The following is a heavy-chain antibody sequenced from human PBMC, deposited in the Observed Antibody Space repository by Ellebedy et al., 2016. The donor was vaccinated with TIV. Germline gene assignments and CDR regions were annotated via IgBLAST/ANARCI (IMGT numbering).Heavy chain of an antibody. Sequence: GESLKISCAASGFTFSAYSMNWVRQAPGKGLEWVSYISGSTASIYYADSVKGRFTISRDKANNSLYLQMTSLRADDTAVYYCARDRGTTMIVSDYWGQGTLVTVSS. CDR2: ISGSTASI. J-gene: IGHJ4*02. CDR1: GFTFSAYS. D-gene: IGHD3-22*01. V-gene: IGHV3-48*01. CDR3: ARDRGTTMIVSDY.